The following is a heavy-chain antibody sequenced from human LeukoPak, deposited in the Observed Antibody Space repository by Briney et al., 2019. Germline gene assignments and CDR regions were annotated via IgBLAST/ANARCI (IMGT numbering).Heavy chain of an antibody. CDR1: GYTFTGYH. CDR2: INPNAGDS. CDR3: ATLVSGIDY. V-gene: IGHV1-2*06. D-gene: IGHD1-14*01. J-gene: IGHJ4*02. Sequence: ASVRVSCKASGYTFTGYHLHWVRQSPGQGLEWLGRINPNAGDSSYAQKLQGRVTMASDTPTTTAYMELSRLNSDDTAVYHCATLVSGIDYWGQGTLVTVSS.